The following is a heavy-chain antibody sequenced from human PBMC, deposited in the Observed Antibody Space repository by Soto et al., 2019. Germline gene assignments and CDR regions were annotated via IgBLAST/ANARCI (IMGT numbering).Heavy chain of an antibody. CDR3: ASRVGDYGDYVIDS. D-gene: IGHD4-17*01. V-gene: IGHV3-11*01. CDR2: ISTRGTTL. CDR1: GFTFSNYY. J-gene: IGHJ4*02. Sequence: QVQLVESGGGLVKPGGSLRLSCAASGFTFSNYYMSWIRQAPGKGLEWVSYISTRGTTLYYADSVKGRFTISRDNAKKSLYLQMNSLRGEDTAVYYCASRVGDYGDYVIDSWGQGTLVTVSS.